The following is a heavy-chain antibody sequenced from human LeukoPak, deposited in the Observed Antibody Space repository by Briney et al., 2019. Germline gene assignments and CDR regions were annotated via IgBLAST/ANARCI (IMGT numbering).Heavy chain of an antibody. Sequence: PGGFLRLSCAASGFRFEDHGMSWVRQGPGKGLEWVSGINWNGGSTGYGDSVKGRFTISRDNAKNSLYLQMNSLRAEDTALYYCAGGDRNGWYFDYWGQGVLVTVSS. D-gene: IGHD6-19*01. J-gene: IGHJ4*02. CDR2: INWNGGST. CDR1: GFRFEDHG. V-gene: IGHV3-20*04. CDR3: AGGDRNGWYFDY.